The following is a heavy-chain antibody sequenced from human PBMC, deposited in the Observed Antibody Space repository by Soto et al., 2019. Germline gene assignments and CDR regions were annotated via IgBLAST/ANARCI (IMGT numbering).Heavy chain of an antibody. CDR3: AKGPPCSSTSCFSKYYFDY. V-gene: IGHV3-23*01. CDR1: GFTFSSYA. D-gene: IGHD2-2*01. J-gene: IGHJ4*02. CDR2: ISGSGGST. Sequence: PGGSLRLSCAASGFTFSSYAMSWVRQAPGKGLEWVSAISGSGGSTYYADSVKGRFTISRDNSKNTLYLQMNSLRAEDTAVYYCAKGPPCSSTSCFSKYYFDYWGQGTLVTVSS.